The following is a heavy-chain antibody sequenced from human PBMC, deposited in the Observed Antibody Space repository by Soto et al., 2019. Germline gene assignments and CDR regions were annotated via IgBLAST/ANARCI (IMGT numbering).Heavy chain of an antibody. J-gene: IGHJ4*02. CDR2: IYHSGTT. CDR3: ASRGDGRPYFDY. Sequence: SETLSLTCAVSGASISSSNWWSWVRQPPGKGLEWIGEIYHSGTTNYNPSLKSRVTISEDKSKNQFSLKLSSVTAADTAVYYCASRGDGRPYFDYWGRGTLVTVSS. V-gene: IGHV4-4*02. CDR1: GASISSSNW. D-gene: IGHD3-10*01.